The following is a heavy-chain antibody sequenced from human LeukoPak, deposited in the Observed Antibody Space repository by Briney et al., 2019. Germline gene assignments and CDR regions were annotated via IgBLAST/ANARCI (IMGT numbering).Heavy chain of an antibody. Sequence: SETLSLTCSVSGGSISTHYWSWIRQPPGEGLAWLGYVYYSWSASYNPSLKSRVTMSVDTSKNQFSLKVNSVTAADTAVYFCARMVYSTSSYDFWGPGTLVTVSS. CDR1: GGSISTHY. D-gene: IGHD6-13*01. J-gene: IGHJ4*02. CDR2: VYYSWSA. CDR3: ARMVYSTSSYDF. V-gene: IGHV4-59*11.